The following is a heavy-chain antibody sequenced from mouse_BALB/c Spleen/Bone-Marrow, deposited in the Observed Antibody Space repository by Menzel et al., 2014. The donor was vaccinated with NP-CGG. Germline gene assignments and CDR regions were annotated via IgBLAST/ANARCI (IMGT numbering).Heavy chain of an antibody. D-gene: IGHD2-1*01. J-gene: IGHJ4*01. CDR2: IYPGGGFP. Sequence: QVQLQQSGAELVRPGTSVKMSCKAAGYSFTNYWIGWVKQRPGYGLEWIGDIYPGGGFPNYNEKFKGKATLTADTSSSTAYMQLRSLTSEDSAIYHCARWDGNYSYAMDYWGQGTSVTVSS. V-gene: IGHV1-63*02. CDR3: ARWDGNYSYAMDY. CDR1: GYSFTNYW.